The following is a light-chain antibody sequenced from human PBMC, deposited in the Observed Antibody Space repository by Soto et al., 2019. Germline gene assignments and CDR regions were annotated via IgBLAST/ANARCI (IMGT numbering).Light chain of an antibody. CDR1: QGIRID. CDR3: LQHNSYPWT. CDR2: AAS. Sequence: DIQMTQSPSSLSASVGDRVTITCRASQGIRIDLGWYQQRQGKAPKRLIYAASSLQIGVPSRFRGSGSGTEFTLSISRLHPEDFATYYCLQHNSYPWTFGQGTKGEIK. J-gene: IGKJ1*01. V-gene: IGKV1-17*01.